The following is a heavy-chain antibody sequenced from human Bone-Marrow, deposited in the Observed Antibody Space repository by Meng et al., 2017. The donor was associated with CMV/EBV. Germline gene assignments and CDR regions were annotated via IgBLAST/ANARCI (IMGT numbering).Heavy chain of an antibody. J-gene: IGHJ6*02. CDR3: ARVVAGTGVVIPYYYYGMDV. V-gene: IGHV4/OR15-8*01. Sequence: ESLKISCAASGFTFSIYWMHWVRQVPGKGLEWIGEIYHSGSTNYNPSLKSRVTISVDKSKNQFSLKLSSVTAADTAVYYCARVVAGTGVVIPYYYYGMDVWGQGTTVTVSS. D-gene: IGHD3-3*01. CDR1: GFTFSIYW. CDR2: IYHSGST.